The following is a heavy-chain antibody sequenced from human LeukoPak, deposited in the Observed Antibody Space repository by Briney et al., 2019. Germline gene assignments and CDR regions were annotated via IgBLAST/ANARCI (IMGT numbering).Heavy chain of an antibody. CDR3: ARDRLGITDDW. V-gene: IGHV3-21*01. CDR1: GFTFSSYS. Sequence: PGGSLRLSCAASGFTFSSYSMNWVRHAPGKGPEWVSSIGSSSNYIYYADSVKGRFTVSRDNAKNSLYLQMNSLRAEDTAVYYCARDRLGITDDWWGQGTLVTVSS. CDR2: IGSSSNYI. D-gene: IGHD7-27*01. J-gene: IGHJ4*02.